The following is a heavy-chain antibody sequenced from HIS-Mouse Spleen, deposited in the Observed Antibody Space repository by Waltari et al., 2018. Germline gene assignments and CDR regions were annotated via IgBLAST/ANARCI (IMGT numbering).Heavy chain of an antibody. Sequence: QVQLVQSGAEGKKPGASVKVSCKASGYTFTGYYMHCVRQAPGQGLEWMGWINPNSGGTNYAQKFQGRVTMTRDTSISTAYMELSRLRSDDTAVYYCARGGYSSGWYSNWFDPWGQGTLVTVSS. CDR3: ARGGYSSGWYSNWFDP. D-gene: IGHD6-19*01. CDR2: INPNSGGT. CDR1: GYTFTGYY. V-gene: IGHV1-2*02. J-gene: IGHJ5*02.